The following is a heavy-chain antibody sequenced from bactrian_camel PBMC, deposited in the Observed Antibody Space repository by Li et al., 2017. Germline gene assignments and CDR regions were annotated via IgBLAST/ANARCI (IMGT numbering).Heavy chain of an antibody. CDR2: IYTGGDRTT. D-gene: IGHD2*01. J-gene: IGHJ4*01. V-gene: IGHV3S53*01. Sequence: QVQLVESGGGLVQPGGSLKLSCVASGDTYSINGVGWFRQGPGKEREGVAAIYTGGDRTTNYADSVKGRFTLSQDSTKNTVYLQMNSLKPEDTAMYYCATGYGGQWSPPFQGNEYKYWGQGTQVTVS. CDR3: ATGYGGQWSPPFQGNEYKY. CDR1: GDTYSING.